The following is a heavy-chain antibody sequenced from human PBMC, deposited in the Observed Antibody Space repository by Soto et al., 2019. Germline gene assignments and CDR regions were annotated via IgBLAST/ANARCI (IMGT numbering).Heavy chain of an antibody. D-gene: IGHD4-17*01. CDR1: GYTFTGYY. V-gene: IGHV1-2*04. CDR2: INPNSGGT. J-gene: IGHJ5*02. CDR3: ARDTDYGGNSVWFDP. Sequence: ASVKVSCKASGYTFTGYYMHWVRQAPXQGLEWMGWINPNSGGTNYAQKFQGWVTMTRDTSISTAYMELSRLRSDDTAVYYCARDTDYGGNSVWFDPWGQGTLVTVSS.